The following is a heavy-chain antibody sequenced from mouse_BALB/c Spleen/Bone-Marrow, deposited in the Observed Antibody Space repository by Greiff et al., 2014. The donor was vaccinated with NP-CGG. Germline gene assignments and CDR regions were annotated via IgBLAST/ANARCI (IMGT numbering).Heavy chain of an antibody. CDR3: ASPFITTAYYFDY. CDR2: INPYNGDT. J-gene: IGHJ2*01. Sequence: VQLQQSGPELVKPGASVKISCKASGYSFTGYFMNWVMQSHGKSLEWIGRINPYNGDTFYNQKFKGKATLTVDKSSSTAHMELRSLASEDSAVYYCASPFITTAYYFDYWGQGTTLTVSS. CDR1: GYSFTGYF. D-gene: IGHD1-2*01. V-gene: IGHV1-20*02.